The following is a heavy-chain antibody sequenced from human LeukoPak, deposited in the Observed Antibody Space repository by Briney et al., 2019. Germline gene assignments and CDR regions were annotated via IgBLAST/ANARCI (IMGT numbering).Heavy chain of an antibody. Sequence: SETLSLTCTVSGGSISSSRYYWGWIRQPPGKGLEWIGSIYYSGSTYYNPSLKSRVTISVDTSKNQFSLNLSSVTAADTAVYYCARLYYDSSGYYQICYFGYWGQGTLVTVSS. CDR1: GGSISSSRYY. D-gene: IGHD3-22*01. CDR2: IYYSGST. J-gene: IGHJ4*02. CDR3: ARLYYDSSGYYQICYFGY. V-gene: IGHV4-39*01.